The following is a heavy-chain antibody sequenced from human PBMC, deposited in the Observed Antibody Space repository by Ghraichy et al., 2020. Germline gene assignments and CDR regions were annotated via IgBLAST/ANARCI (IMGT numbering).Heavy chain of an antibody. Sequence: GESLNISCAASGFTFSSYWMSWVRQAPGKGLEWVANIKQDGSEKYYVDSVKGRFTISRDNAKNSLYLQMNSLRAEDTAVYYCARTEGSGYYYVWGQGTLVTVSS. CDR1: GFTFSSYW. CDR3: ARTEGSGYYYV. CDR2: IKQDGSEK. V-gene: IGHV3-7*01. J-gene: IGHJ4*02. D-gene: IGHD3-22*01.